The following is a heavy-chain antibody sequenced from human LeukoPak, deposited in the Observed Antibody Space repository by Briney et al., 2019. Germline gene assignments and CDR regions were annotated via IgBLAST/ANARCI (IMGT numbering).Heavy chain of an antibody. CDR2: IYYSGST. D-gene: IGHD7-27*01. V-gene: IGHV4-28*01. CDR3: VKKVAGVAWFDS. CDR1: AYSISSSNW. J-gene: IGHJ5*01. Sequence: SETLSLTCAVSAYSISSSNWWAWIRQPPGKGLERIGYIYYSGSTYYNPSLKSRVTMSVDTSKNQFSLKLSSVTAVDTAVYYCVKKVAGVAWFDSWGQGTLVTVSS.